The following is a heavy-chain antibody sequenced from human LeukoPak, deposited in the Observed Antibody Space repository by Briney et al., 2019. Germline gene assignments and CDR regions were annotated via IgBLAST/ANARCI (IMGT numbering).Heavy chain of an antibody. CDR1: GFTVSSNY. Sequence: GGSLRLSCAASGFTVSSNYMSWVRQAPGKGLEWVSVIYSGGSTYYADSVKGRFTISRDNSKNTLYLQMNSLRAEDTAVFYCARAATTGTVDYWGQGTLVTVNS. CDR3: ARAATTGTVDY. V-gene: IGHV3-53*01. CDR2: IYSGGST. D-gene: IGHD1-1*01. J-gene: IGHJ4*02.